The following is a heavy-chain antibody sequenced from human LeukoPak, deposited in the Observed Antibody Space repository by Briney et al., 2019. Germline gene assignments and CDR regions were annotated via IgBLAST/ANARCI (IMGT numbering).Heavy chain of an antibody. CDR1: GGSLSGYY. J-gene: IGHJ3*02. V-gene: IGHV4-34*01. D-gene: IGHD5/OR15-5a*01. Sequence: PSETLSLTCAVYGGSLSGYYWSWIRQPPGKGLEWIGEINHSGSTKYNPSPKSRVTISIDTSKNQFSLKLSSVTAADTAMYFCAMSPGTFNIWGQGTMATVSS. CDR2: INHSGST. CDR3: AMSPGTFNI.